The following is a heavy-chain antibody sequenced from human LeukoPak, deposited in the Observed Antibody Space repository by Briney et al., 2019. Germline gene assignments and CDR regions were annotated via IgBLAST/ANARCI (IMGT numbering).Heavy chain of an antibody. CDR3: ARWARYCSGGSCYSGIDY. J-gene: IGHJ4*02. Sequence: SETLSLTCAVYGGSFSGYYGSWIRQPPGEGLEWIGEINHSGSTNYNPSLKSRVTISVDTSKNQFSLKLSSVTAADTAVYYCARWARYCSGGSCYSGIDYWGQGTLVTVSS. CDR2: INHSGST. V-gene: IGHV4-34*01. D-gene: IGHD2-15*01. CDR1: GGSFSGYY.